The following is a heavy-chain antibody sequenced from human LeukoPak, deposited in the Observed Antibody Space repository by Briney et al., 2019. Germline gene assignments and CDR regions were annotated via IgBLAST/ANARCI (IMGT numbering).Heavy chain of an antibody. J-gene: IGHJ5*02. CDR2: IYYSGGT. V-gene: IGHV4-31*03. CDR3: AREAVAGRIWFDP. Sequence: PSETLSLTCTVSGGSISSGGYYWSWIRQHPGKGLEWIGYIYYSGGTYYNPSLKSRVTISVDTSKNQFSLKLSSVTAADTAVYYCAREAVAGRIWFDPWGQGTLVTVSS. CDR1: GGSISSGGYY. D-gene: IGHD6-19*01.